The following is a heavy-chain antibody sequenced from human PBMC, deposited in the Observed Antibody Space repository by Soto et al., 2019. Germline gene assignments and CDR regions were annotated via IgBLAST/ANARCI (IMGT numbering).Heavy chain of an antibody. V-gene: IGHV1-3*01. J-gene: IGHJ6*02. Sequence: SSVKVAFKASGYTFTTYAMHWVRQAPGQRLEWMGWINAGNGNTKYSQKFQGRVTITRDTSASTAYMELISLRSEDTAVYYCARDRLSYYGMDVWGQGSTVTVSS. CDR2: INAGNGNT. D-gene: IGHD2-15*01. CDR1: GYTFTTYA. CDR3: ARDRLSYYGMDV.